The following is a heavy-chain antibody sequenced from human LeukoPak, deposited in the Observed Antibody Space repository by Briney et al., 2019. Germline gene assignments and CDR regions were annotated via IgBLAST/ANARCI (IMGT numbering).Heavy chain of an antibody. CDR3: ARLVGSAGYCSGGSCYTYYFDY. Sequence: PSETPSLTCTVSGGSISSYYWSWIRQPPGKGLEWIGYIYYSGSTNYNPSLKSRVTISVDTSKNQFSLKLSSVTAADTAVYYCARLVGSAGYCSGGSCYTYYFDYWGQGTLVTVSS. CDR2: IYYSGST. V-gene: IGHV4-59*01. D-gene: IGHD2-15*01. CDR1: GGSISSYY. J-gene: IGHJ4*02.